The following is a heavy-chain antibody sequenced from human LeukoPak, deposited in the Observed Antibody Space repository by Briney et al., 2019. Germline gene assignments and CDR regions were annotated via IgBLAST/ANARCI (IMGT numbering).Heavy chain of an antibody. D-gene: IGHD6-19*01. Sequence: ASVKVSCKASGYTFTGYYMHWVRQAPGQGLESMGWINPNSGGTNYAQNFQARVTMTRDTSISTAYMELSRLRSDDRAVYYCVVRLVHFDYWGQGTLVTVSS. CDR2: INPNSGGT. V-gene: IGHV1-2*02. CDR3: VVRLVHFDY. J-gene: IGHJ4*02. CDR1: GYTFTGYY.